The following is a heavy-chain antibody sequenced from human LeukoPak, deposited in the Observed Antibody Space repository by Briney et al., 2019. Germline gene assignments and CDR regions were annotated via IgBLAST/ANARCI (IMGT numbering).Heavy chain of an antibody. CDR1: GFTFDDHA. D-gene: IGHD1-26*01. CDR2: IRGSGGDT. V-gene: IGHV3-23*01. CDR3: AKVINSGYYYYFDY. Sequence: PGGSLRLSCAASGFTFDDHAMSWVRQAPGKGLEWVSAIRGSGGDTYYADSVKGRFTISRDNSNYALHLQMNSLRAEDTAVYYCAKVINSGYYYYFDYWGQGTLVTVSS. J-gene: IGHJ4*02.